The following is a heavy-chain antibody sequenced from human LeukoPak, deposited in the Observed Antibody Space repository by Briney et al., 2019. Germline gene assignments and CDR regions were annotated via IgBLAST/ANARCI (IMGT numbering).Heavy chain of an antibody. Sequence: GGSLRLSCAASGFTFSSYAMSWVRQAPGEGLEWVSAISGSGGSTYYADSVKGRFTISRDNSKNTLYRQMNSLRAEDTAVYYCAKDVRGLYYDFWSGPKPFDYWGQGTLVTVSS. V-gene: IGHV3-23*01. CDR3: AKDVRGLYYDFWSGPKPFDY. J-gene: IGHJ4*02. CDR1: GFTFSSYA. CDR2: ISGSGGST. D-gene: IGHD3-3*01.